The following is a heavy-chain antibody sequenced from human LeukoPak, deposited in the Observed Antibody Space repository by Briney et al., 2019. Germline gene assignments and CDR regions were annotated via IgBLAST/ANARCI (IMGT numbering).Heavy chain of an antibody. V-gene: IGHV4-34*01. D-gene: IGHD3-10*01. CDR2: INHSGST. CDR3: ARHPYYYYGSGSRMDV. Sequence: PSETLSLACAVYGGSFSGYYWSWIRQPPGKGLEWIGEINHSGSTNYNPPLKSRVTISVDTSKNQFSLKLSSVTAADTAVYYCARHPYYYYGSGSRMDVWGKGTTVTISS. J-gene: IGHJ6*04. CDR1: GGSFSGYY.